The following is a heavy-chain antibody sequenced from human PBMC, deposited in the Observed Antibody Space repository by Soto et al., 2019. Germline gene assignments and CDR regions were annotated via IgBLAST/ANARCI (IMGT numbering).Heavy chain of an antibody. CDR3: ARVGTGSSTPLDI. J-gene: IGHJ3*02. V-gene: IGHV3-21*01. CDR2: ITSASDYI. D-gene: IGHD3-9*01. Sequence: GGSLRLSCIASGVMFTKSTMNWVRQAPGKGLEWVSSITSASDYIFYADSVKGRFTISRDNANNSLYLQMNSLRAEDTAVYYCARVGTGSSTPLDIWGQGTMVTVSS. CDR1: GVMFTKST.